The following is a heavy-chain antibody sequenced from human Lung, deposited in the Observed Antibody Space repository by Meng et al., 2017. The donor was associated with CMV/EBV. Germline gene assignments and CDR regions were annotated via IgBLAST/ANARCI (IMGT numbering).Heavy chain of an antibody. CDR1: GFTFSTYS. Sequence: GESLKISCAASGFTFSTYSMNWVRQAPGKGLEWVSSISSSSSYIYYADSVKGRFTISRDNAKNSLYLQMNSLRAEDTAVYYCARDYYGSTDTYWGQGTLVTVSS. V-gene: IGHV3-21*01. CDR3: ARDYYGSTDTY. CDR2: ISSSSSYI. J-gene: IGHJ4*02. D-gene: IGHD4-23*01.